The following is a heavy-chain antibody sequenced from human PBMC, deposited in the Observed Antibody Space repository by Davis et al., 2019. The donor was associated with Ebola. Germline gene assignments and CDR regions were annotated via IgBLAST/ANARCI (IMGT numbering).Heavy chain of an antibody. CDR2: INTYTGDP. J-gene: IGHJ4*02. CDR3: ARDTGDCSGGSCYSWADY. D-gene: IGHD2-15*01. Sequence: ASVKVSCKASGYTFTSYAMNWVRQAPGQGLEWMGWINTYTGDPTYAQGFTGRFVFPLDTSVSTAYLQITSLKAEDTAVYYCARDTGDCSGGSCYSWADYWGQGTLVTVSS. CDR1: GYTFTSYA. V-gene: IGHV7-4-1*02.